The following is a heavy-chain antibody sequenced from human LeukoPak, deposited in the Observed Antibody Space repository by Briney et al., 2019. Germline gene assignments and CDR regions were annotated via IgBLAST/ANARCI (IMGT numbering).Heavy chain of an antibody. CDR2: INSDGTTT. J-gene: IGHJ6*02. Sequence: GGSLRLSCAASGFTFSSYWMHWVRQALGKGLLWVSRINSDGTTTYYADSVKGRFTISRDNAKNTLYLQVNSLRAEDTAVYYCARGNYYGMDVWGQGTTVTVSS. CDR1: GFTFSSYW. CDR3: ARGNYYGMDV. V-gene: IGHV3-74*01.